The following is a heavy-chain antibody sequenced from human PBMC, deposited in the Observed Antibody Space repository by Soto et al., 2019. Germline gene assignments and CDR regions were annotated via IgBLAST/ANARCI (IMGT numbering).Heavy chain of an antibody. Sequence: QVQLVESGGGVVQPGRSQRLSCAASGFTFSSSVMHWVRQAPGKGLEWVAVISYEGSNKYYADSVKGRFTISRDNSKNTLYLQMNSLGAEETAVYYCARCSPNSVFWYFDFWGRCSLV. J-gene: IGHJ2*01. V-gene: IGHV3-30-3*01. CDR1: GFTFSSSV. D-gene: IGHD7-27*01. CDR3: ARCSPNSVFWYFDF. CDR2: ISYEGSNK.